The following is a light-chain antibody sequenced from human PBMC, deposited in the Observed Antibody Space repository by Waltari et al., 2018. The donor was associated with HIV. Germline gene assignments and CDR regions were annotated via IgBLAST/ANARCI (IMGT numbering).Light chain of an antibody. CDR2: SND. J-gene: IGLJ1*01. Sequence: QSVLPQSLSASGTPGKWVTIYRFGPTSTLGSNTVNGYQQFPCTAPKRLIYSNDQRPSGVPDRFSGSKSDYSASLAISWLQSEDDGDYYCATWDDSLNGQVFGSGTKVTVL. V-gene: IGLV1-44*01. CDR3: ATWDDSLNGQV. CDR1: TSTLGSNT.